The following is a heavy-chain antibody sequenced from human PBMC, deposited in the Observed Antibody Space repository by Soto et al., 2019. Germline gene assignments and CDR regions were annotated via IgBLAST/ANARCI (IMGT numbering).Heavy chain of an antibody. Sequence: QVQLVQSGAEVKKPGASVKVSCKASGYTFTSSAMHWVRQAPGQRLEWMGWINAGNGNTKYSQKFQGRVTITRDTSASTAYMELSSLRSEDTAVYYCARDSLRPPLRGVIGNWFDPWGQGTLVTVSS. CDR1: GYTFTSSA. D-gene: IGHD3-10*01. CDR3: ARDSLRPPLRGVIGNWFDP. J-gene: IGHJ5*02. CDR2: INAGNGNT. V-gene: IGHV1-3*01.